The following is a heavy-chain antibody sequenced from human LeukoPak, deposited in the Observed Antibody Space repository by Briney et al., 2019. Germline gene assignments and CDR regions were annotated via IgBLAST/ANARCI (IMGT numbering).Heavy chain of an antibody. CDR3: ARLPGGMATMGSDY. Sequence: SETLSLTCTVSGGSISSNDWYWGWIRQPPGRGLEWIGSIYSSGSTYYNPSLKSRVTISVDTSKNHFSLKLSSVTAADTAVYYCARLPGGMATMGSDYWGQGTLVTVSS. CDR2: IYSSGST. V-gene: IGHV4-39*02. CDR1: GGSISSNDWY. J-gene: IGHJ4*02. D-gene: IGHD5-24*01.